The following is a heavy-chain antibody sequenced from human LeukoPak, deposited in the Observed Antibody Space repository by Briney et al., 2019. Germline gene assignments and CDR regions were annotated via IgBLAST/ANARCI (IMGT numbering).Heavy chain of an antibody. D-gene: IGHD3-3*01. V-gene: IGHV4-4*07. J-gene: IGHJ4*02. CDR1: GGSISSYY. CDR3: ARVEFWSGYWRFDY. CDR2: IYTSGST. Sequence: SETLSLTCTVSGGSISSYYWSWIRQPAGKGLEWIGRIYTSGSTNYNPSLKSRVTMSVDTSKNQFSLKLSSVTAADTAVYYCARVEFWSGYWRFDYWGQGILVTVSS.